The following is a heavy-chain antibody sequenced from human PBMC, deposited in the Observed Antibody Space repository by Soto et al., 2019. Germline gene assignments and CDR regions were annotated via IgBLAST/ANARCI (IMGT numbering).Heavy chain of an antibody. Sequence: GASVKVSCKASGYTFTSYAMHWVRQAPGQRLEWMGWINAGNGNTKYSQKFQGRVTITRDTSASTAYMELSSLRSEDTAVYYCARDSPLLGSGSYRSYYYYGMDVWGQGTTVTVSS. CDR2: INAGNGNT. D-gene: IGHD1-26*01. CDR1: GYTFTSYA. V-gene: IGHV1-3*01. CDR3: ARDSPLLGSGSYRSYYYYGMDV. J-gene: IGHJ6*02.